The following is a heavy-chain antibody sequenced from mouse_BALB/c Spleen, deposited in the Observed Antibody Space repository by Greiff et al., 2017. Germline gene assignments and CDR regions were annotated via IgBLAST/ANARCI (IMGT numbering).Heavy chain of an antibody. CDR1: GFTFSSFG. CDR3: ARNYGSSYAMDY. D-gene: IGHD1-1*01. Sequence: EVQRVESGGGLVQPGGSRKLSCAASGFTFSSFGMHWVRQAPEKGLEWVAYISSGSSTIYYADTVKGRFTISRDNPKNTLFLQMTSLRSEDTAMDYCARNYGSSYAMDYWGQGTSVTVSS. J-gene: IGHJ4*01. CDR2: ISSGSSTI. V-gene: IGHV5-17*02.